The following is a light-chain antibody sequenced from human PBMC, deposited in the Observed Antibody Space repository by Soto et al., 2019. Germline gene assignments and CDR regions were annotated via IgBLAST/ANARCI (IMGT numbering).Light chain of an antibody. CDR3: QQYNNWPRT. J-gene: IGKJ1*01. CDR1: QSVSNN. V-gene: IGKV3-15*01. Sequence: EIVMTQSPATLSVSPGERATLSCRASQSVSNNLAWYQQKPGQAPRRLIYGASTRATGIPARFSGSGSGTEFTLTISSLLSEDFAVYYCQQYNNWPRTFGQGTMVEIK. CDR2: GAS.